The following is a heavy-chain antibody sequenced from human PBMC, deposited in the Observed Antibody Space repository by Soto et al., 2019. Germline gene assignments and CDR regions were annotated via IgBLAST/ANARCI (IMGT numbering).Heavy chain of an antibody. CDR3: ARGAAPLAYYDTSGYYRAPYYFDY. D-gene: IGHD3-22*01. V-gene: IGHV5-51*01. Sequence: PGESLKISCKGSGYSFTSYWIGWVRQMPGKGLEWMGIIYPGDSDTRYSPSFQGQVTISADKSITTAYLQWRRLKASDTDMYYCARGAAPLAYYDTSGYYRAPYYFDYWGQRTLVPVSS. CDR1: GYSFTSYW. CDR2: IYPGDSDT. J-gene: IGHJ4*02.